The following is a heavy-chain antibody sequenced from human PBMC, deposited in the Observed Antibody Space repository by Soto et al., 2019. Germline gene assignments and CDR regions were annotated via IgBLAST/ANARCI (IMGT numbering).Heavy chain of an antibody. CDR1: GGSFSGYY. J-gene: IGHJ4*02. D-gene: IGHD3-16*02. CDR2: VNLSGST. V-gene: IGHV4-34*01. CDR3: ARGVKMITFGGVIVNWYYFDY. Sequence: QVQLQQWGAGLLKPSETLSLTCAVYGGSFSGYYWSWIRQPPGKGLEWIGEVNLSGSTNYNPSLKRRVTISVDTSKNQFSLKLRSVTAADTAVYYCARGVKMITFGGVIVNWYYFDYWGQGTLVTVSS.